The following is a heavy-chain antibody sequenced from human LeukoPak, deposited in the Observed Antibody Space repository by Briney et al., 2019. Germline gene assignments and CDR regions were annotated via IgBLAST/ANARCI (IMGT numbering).Heavy chain of an antibody. D-gene: IGHD4-17*01. CDR3: ARFYGDPRHFDY. V-gene: IGHV4-61*01. CDR2: IYYSGST. Sequence: PSDTLSLTYTVSGGPVSSGRLYWIWMRQPPGKALEWIGYIYYSGSTNYNPSLKSRVTISVATSKTQFSLKLSSVTAADTAVYYCARFYGDPRHFDYWGQGTLVTVSS. J-gene: IGHJ4*02. CDR1: GGPVSSGRLY.